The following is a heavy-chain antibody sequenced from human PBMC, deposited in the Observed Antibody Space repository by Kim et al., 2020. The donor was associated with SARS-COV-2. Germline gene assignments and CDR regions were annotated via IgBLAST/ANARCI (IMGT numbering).Heavy chain of an antibody. Sequence: GGSLRLSCAASGFTFSSYGMHWVRQAPGKGLEWVAVISYDGSNKYYADSVKGRFTISRDNSKNTLYLQMNSLRAEDTAVYYCAKGHDYVWGSYRTPFDYWGQGTLVTVSS. CDR3: AKGHDYVWGSYRTPFDY. CDR2: ISYDGSNK. J-gene: IGHJ4*02. V-gene: IGHV3-30*18. CDR1: GFTFSSYG. D-gene: IGHD3-16*02.